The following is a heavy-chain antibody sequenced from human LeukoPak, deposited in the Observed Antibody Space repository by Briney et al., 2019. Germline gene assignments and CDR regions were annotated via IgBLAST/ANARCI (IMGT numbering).Heavy chain of an antibody. CDR2: IYYSGST. CDR1: GGSISGYY. CDR3: ARDFDVGYNLALDY. V-gene: IGHV4-59*01. Sequence: PSETLSLTCTVSGGSISGYYWSWIRQPPGKGLEWIGYIYYSGSTNYNPSLKSRVTISVDTSKNQFSLKLSSVTAADTAVYYCARDFDVGYNLALDYWGQGTLVTVSS. D-gene: IGHD5-24*01. J-gene: IGHJ4*02.